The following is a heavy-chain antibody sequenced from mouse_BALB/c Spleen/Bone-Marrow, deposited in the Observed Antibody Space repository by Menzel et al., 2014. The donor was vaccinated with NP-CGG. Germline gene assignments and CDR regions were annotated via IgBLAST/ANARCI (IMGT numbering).Heavy chain of an antibody. CDR3: ARYGGY. Sequence: EVQVVESGPELVKPGASVKMSCKASGYTFTSYVMHWVKQKPGQGLEWIGYINPYNDGTKYNEKFKGKATLTSDKSSSTAYMELSSQTSEDSAVYYCARYGGYWGQGTTLTVSS. D-gene: IGHD1-1*02. CDR2: INPYNDGT. J-gene: IGHJ2*01. CDR1: GYTFTSYV. V-gene: IGHV1-14*01.